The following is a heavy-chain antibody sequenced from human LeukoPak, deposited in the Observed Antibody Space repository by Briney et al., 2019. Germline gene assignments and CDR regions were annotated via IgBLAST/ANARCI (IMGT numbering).Heavy chain of an antibody. CDR1: GGSFSGYY. D-gene: IGHD3-10*01. CDR2: INHSGST. Sequence: SETLSLTCAVYGGSFSGYYWSWIRQPPGKGLEWIGEINHSGSTNYNPSLKSRVTISVDTSKNQFSLKLSSVTAADTAVYYCARRRRGLWFGELLSPFDYWGQGTLVTVSS. V-gene: IGHV4-34*01. CDR3: ARRRRGLWFGELLSPFDY. J-gene: IGHJ4*02.